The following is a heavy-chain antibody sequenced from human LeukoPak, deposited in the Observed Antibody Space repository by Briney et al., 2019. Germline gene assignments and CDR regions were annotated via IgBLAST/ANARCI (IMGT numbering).Heavy chain of an antibody. CDR3: AKVPLYYDSSGYYYRNDAFDI. V-gene: IGHV3-7*01. Sequence: PGGSLRLSCAASGFIFSSYWMSWVRQAPGKGLEWVAKIKQDGSEKYFVDSVKGRFTISRDNSKNTLYLQMNSLRAEDTAVYYCAKVPLYYDSSGYYYRNDAFDIWGQGTMVTVSS. J-gene: IGHJ3*02. CDR2: IKQDGSEK. D-gene: IGHD3-22*01. CDR1: GFIFSSYW.